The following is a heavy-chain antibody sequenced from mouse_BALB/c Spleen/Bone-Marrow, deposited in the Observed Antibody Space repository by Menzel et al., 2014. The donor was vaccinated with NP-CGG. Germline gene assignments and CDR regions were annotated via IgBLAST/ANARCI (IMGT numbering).Heavy chain of an antibody. CDR1: GFTLSSYV. V-gene: IGHV5-9-4*01. J-gene: IGHJ4*01. Sequence: DVKLVESGGGLEKPGGSLKLSCAASGFTLSSYVMSWVRQSPEKRLEWVAEISSGGRYTYYPDTVTGRFTISRDNAKNTLYLEMSSLRSEDTAMYYCTRDQFITTATRAMDYWGQGTPGTVSS. D-gene: IGHD1-2*01. CDR2: ISSGGRYT. CDR3: TRDQFITTATRAMDY.